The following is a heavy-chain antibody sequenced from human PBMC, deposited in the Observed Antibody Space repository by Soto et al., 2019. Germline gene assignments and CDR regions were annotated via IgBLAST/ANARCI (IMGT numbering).Heavy chain of an antibody. Sequence: EVQLVESGGGLVQPGGSLRLSCAASGFTVSSKYMTWVRQAPGKGLEWVSLIQSGGTTYYADSVKGRFTISRYTSENTHHLQMDSRRGEDPAVYYCARDDVLCDGGRCYGIPLDVWGKGTPFTVSS. J-gene: IGHJ6*04. CDR3: ARDDVLCDGGRCYGIPLDV. CDR2: IQSGGTT. D-gene: IGHD2-15*01. V-gene: IGHV3-66*01. CDR1: GFTVSSKY.